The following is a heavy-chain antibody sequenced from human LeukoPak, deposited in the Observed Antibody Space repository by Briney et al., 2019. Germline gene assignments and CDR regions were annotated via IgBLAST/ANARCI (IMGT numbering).Heavy chain of an antibody. CDR2: IIPIFGTA. CDR1: GGTFSSYA. Sequence: SVKVSCKASGGTFSSYAISWVRQAPGQGLEWMGGIIPIFGTANYAQKFQGRVTITADESTSTVYMELSSLRSEDTAVYYCASLLGRTSWFDPWGQGTLVTVSS. CDR3: ASLLGRTSWFDP. D-gene: IGHD1-1*01. J-gene: IGHJ5*02. V-gene: IGHV1-69*13.